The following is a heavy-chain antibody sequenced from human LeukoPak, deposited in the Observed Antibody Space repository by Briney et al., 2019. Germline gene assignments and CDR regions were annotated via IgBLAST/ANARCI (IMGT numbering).Heavy chain of an antibody. D-gene: IGHD3-9*01. CDR1: GGSFSGYY. J-gene: IGHJ4*02. CDR3: ARDHGVLRYFDWLPDY. CDR2: INHSGST. Sequence: SETLSLTCAVYGGSFSGYYWSWIRQPPGKGLEWIGEINHSGSTNYNPSLKSRVTISVDTSKNQFSLKLSSVTAADTAVYYCARDHGVLRYFDWLPDYWGQGTLVTVSS. V-gene: IGHV4-34*01.